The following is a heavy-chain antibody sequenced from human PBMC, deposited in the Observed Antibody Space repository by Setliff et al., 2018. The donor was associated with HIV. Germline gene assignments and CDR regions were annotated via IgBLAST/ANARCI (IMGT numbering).Heavy chain of an antibody. V-gene: IGHV1-8*02. CDR1: RYTFSNYD. CDR3: ASGCLIGGSGPCRNFEF. J-gene: IGHJ4*02. CDR2: MNPISDHR. D-gene: IGHD3-9*01. Sequence: ASVQVSCKASRYTFSNYDVNWVRQATGQGLEWMAWMNPISDHRGYAQKFQGRLTMTKDTSTSTVYMELSSLKSDDTAVYYCASGCLIGGSGPCRNFEFWGQGTLVTVSS.